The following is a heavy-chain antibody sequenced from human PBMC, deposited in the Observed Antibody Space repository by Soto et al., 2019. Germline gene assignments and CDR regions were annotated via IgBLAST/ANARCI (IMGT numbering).Heavy chain of an antibody. CDR1: GGSISSYY. CDR3: ARAQRIAMEQQLVRDYYYGMDV. D-gene: IGHD6-13*01. Sequence: QVQLQESGPGLVKPSETLSLTCTVSGGSISSYYWSWIRQPPGKGLEWIGYIYYSGSTNYNPSLKSRVTIPVDTSKNQFSLKLSSVTAADTAVYYCARAQRIAMEQQLVRDYYYGMDVWGQGTTVTVSS. V-gene: IGHV4-59*01. J-gene: IGHJ6*02. CDR2: IYYSGST.